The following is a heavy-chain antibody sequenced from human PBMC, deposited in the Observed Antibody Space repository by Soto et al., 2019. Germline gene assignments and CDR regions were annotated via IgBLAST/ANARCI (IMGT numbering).Heavy chain of an antibody. CDR3: ARDALSRDSI. V-gene: IGHV4-31*03. CDR1: GGSISSGGYY. D-gene: IGHD3-22*01. Sequence: QVQLQESGPGLVKPSQTLSLTCTVSGGSISSGGYYWSWIRQHPGKGLEWIGYISYSGSNYYSPSLESRVTISVDTSKNQFSLKLSSVTAADTAVYYCARDALSRDSIWGQGTLVTVSS. J-gene: IGHJ4*02. CDR2: ISYSGSN.